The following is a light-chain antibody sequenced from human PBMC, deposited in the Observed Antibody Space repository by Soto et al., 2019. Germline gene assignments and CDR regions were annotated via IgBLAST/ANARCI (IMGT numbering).Light chain of an antibody. CDR2: GAS. CDR3: QRYGSSPRT. J-gene: IGKJ1*01. Sequence: EIVLTQSPGTLSLSPGERATLSCRASQSVSSSYLAWYQQKPGQAHRLLIYGASSRATGIPDRFSGSGSGTDLTLTISRLEPGNFAVYYCQRYGSSPRTFGQGTKVEIK. V-gene: IGKV3-20*01. CDR1: QSVSSSY.